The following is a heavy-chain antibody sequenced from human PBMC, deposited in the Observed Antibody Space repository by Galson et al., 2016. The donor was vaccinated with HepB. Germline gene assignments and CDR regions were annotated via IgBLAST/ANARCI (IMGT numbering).Heavy chain of an antibody. CDR3: AREDDGGIERYDYFDY. CDR2: TYLRSKWYN. J-gene: IGHJ4*02. D-gene: IGHD2-15*01. Sequence: CAISGDSVSSTTAAWNWFRQSASRGLEWLGRTYLRSKWYNNSASFVQCRITINPDTSKNQFSLQLNSLTPEDTAVYYCAREDDGGIERYDYFDYWGQGTPVTVSS. V-gene: IGHV6-1*01. CDR1: GDSVSSTTAA.